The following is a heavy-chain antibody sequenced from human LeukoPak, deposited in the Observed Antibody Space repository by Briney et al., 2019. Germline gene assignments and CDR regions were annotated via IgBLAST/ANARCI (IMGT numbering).Heavy chain of an antibody. D-gene: IGHD7-27*01. J-gene: IGHJ4*02. CDR1: GYTFTSYD. V-gene: IGHV1-8*01. CDR3: ARGPGGTGSLFDY. CDR2: MNPNSGDT. Sequence: ASVKVSCKASGYTFTSYDINWVQQATGQGLEWMGWMNPNSGDTGYVQKFQGRVTMTRSTSISTAYMELSSLRSGDTAVYYCARGPGGTGSLFDYWGQGTPVTVSS.